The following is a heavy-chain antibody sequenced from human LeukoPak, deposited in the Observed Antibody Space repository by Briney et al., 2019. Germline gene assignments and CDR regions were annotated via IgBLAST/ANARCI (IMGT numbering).Heavy chain of an antibody. V-gene: IGHV3-23*01. J-gene: IGHJ5*02. D-gene: IGHD2-15*01. Sequence: PGGSLRLSCAASGFTFSSYAMSWVRQAPGKGLEWVSAISGSGGSTYYADSVKGRFTISRDNSKNTLYLQMNSLRAEDTAVYYCAKDRRARILVERTHNWFDPWGQGTLVTVSS. CDR3: AKDRRARILVERTHNWFDP. CDR1: GFTFSSYA. CDR2: ISGSGGST.